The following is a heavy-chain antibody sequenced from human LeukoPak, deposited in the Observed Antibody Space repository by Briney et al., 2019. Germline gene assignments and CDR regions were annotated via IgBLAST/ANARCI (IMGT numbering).Heavy chain of an antibody. V-gene: IGHV1-46*01. D-gene: IGHD6-19*01. CDR2: INPSGGST. J-gene: IGHJ4*02. Sequence: ASVKVSCKASGYIFTSYYMHWVRQAPGQGLEWMGIINPSGGSTSCAHKFQGRVTMTRDTSTSTVYMELSSLRSEDTAAYYCARVKIAVAGTGPADYWGQGTLVTVSS. CDR3: ARVKIAVAGTGPADY. CDR1: GYIFTSYY.